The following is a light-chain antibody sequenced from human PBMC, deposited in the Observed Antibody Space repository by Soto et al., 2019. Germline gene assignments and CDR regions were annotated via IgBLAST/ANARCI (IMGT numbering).Light chain of an antibody. Sequence: DIQMTQSPSTLSASGGDRVTITCRASQSVSSWLAWYQQKPGKAPKLLIYKASSLESGVPSRFSGSGSGTEFTLTISSLQPDDFATYYCQQYTSYPGTFGQGTKVDI. V-gene: IGKV1-5*03. CDR3: QQYTSYPGT. J-gene: IGKJ1*01. CDR1: QSVSSW. CDR2: KAS.